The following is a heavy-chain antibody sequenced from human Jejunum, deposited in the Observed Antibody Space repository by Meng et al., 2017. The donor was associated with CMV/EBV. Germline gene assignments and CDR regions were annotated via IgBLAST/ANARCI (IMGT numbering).Heavy chain of an antibody. CDR2: ISPYNGNT. J-gene: IGHJ3*01. V-gene: IGHV1-18*01. CDR3: ARGRTRFLEWLPSDWFDF. D-gene: IGHD3-3*01. Sequence: TSYDVTWVRQAPGQGREWMGWISPYNGNTKSSQNLQGRVTMTTDTFTSTAYMELRSLTSDDTAVYYCARGRTRFLEWLPSDWFDFWGQGTMVTVSS. CDR1: TSYD.